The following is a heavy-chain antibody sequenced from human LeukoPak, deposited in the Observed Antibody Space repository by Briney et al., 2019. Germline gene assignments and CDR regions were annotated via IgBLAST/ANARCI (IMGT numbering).Heavy chain of an antibody. CDR1: GFTFDDYG. J-gene: IGHJ5*02. Sequence: GGSLRLSCAASGFTFDDYGMSWVRQAPGKGLEWVSGINWNGGSTGYADSVKGRFTISRDNAKNSLYLQMNSLRAEDTALYHCARTDSSGYYSWFDPWGQGTQVTVSS. CDR3: ARTDSSGYYSWFDP. D-gene: IGHD3-22*01. V-gene: IGHV3-20*01. CDR2: INWNGGST.